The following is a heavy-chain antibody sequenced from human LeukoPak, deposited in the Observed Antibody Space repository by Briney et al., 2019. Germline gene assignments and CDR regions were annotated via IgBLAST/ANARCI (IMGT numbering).Heavy chain of an antibody. J-gene: IGHJ3*02. CDR3: ASYYSDAFDI. D-gene: IGHD1-26*01. V-gene: IGHV3-9*01. CDR1: GFTFDDYA. CDR2: ISWNSGSI. Sequence: PGRSLRLSCTASGFTFDDYAMHWVRQAPGKGLEWVSGISWNSGSIGYADSVKGRFTISRDNAKNSLYLQMNSLRAEDTALYYCASYYSDAFDIWGQGTMVTVSS.